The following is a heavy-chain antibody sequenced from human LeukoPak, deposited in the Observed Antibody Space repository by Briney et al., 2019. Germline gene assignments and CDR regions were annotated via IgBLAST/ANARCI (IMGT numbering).Heavy chain of an antibody. V-gene: IGHV3-30*03. J-gene: IGHJ6*02. D-gene: IGHD6-19*01. CDR3: AREGWLAVAGQPYYYYGMDV. CDR2: ISYDGSNE. CDR1: GFTFSSYG. Sequence: GGSLRLSCAASGFTFSSYGMHWVRQAPGKGLEWVAVISYDGSNEYYADSVKGRFTISRDNSKNTLYLQMNSLRAEDTAVYYCAREGWLAVAGQPYYYYGMDVWGQGTTVTVSS.